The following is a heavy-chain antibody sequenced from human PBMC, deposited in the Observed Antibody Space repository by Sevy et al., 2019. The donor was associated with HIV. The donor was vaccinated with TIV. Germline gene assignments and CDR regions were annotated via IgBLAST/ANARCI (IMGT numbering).Heavy chain of an antibody. CDR3: ARAPSGSQGPGQYFHY. Sequence: ASVKVSCKASGYTFTNYHITWVRQAPGQGLEWMGWITPNNGNTEYVQRLQGRVTMTTDTSTSTAYMELRNLKSDDTAVYYCARAPSGSQGPGQYFHYWGQGTLVTVSS. D-gene: IGHD1-26*01. V-gene: IGHV1-18*01. J-gene: IGHJ4*02. CDR2: ITPNNGNT. CDR1: GYTFTNYH.